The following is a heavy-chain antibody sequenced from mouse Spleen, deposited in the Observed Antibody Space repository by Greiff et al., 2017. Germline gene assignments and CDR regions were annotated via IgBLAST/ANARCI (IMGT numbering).Heavy chain of an antibody. CDR3: ATTMIIPWFAY. Sequence: QVQLQQSGPELVKPGASVKISCKASGYAFSSSWMNWVKQRPGKGLEWIGRIYPGDGDTNYNGKFKGKATLTVDKSSSTAYMQLSSLTSEDSAVYYCATTMIIPWFAYWGQGTLVTVSA. CDR1: GYAFSSSW. J-gene: IGHJ3*01. V-gene: IGHV1-82*01. D-gene: IGHD2-4*01. CDR2: IYPGDGDT.